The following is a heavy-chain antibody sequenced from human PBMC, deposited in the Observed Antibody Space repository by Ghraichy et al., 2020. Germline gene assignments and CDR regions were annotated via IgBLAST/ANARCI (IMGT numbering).Heavy chain of an antibody. J-gene: IGHJ4*02. D-gene: IGHD1-26*01. CDR2: IRSKAYGGTT. CDR3: TRVRGSYRIYYFDY. Sequence: GESLNISCTASGFTFGDYAMSWFRQAPGKGLEWVGFIRSKAYGGTTEYAASVKGRFTISRDDSKSIAYLQMNSLKTEDTAVYYCTRVRGSYRIYYFDYWGQGTLVTVSS. CDR1: GFTFGDYA. V-gene: IGHV3-49*03.